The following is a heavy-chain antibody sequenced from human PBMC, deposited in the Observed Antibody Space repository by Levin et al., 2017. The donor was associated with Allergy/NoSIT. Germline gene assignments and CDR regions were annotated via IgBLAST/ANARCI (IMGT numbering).Heavy chain of an antibody. J-gene: IGHJ4*02. V-gene: IGHV4-59*08. CDR1: GASISSYF. D-gene: IGHD1-1*01. Sequence: PSETLSLTCTVSGASISSYFWSWIRQPPGKGLEWIAYIISSGSTNYNPSLRSRVTISIDPSRNQLSLKLSSVTAADTAIYYCARHENGKQTDPLEYWGQGTLVTVS. CDR2: IISSGST. CDR3: ARHENGKQTDPLEY.